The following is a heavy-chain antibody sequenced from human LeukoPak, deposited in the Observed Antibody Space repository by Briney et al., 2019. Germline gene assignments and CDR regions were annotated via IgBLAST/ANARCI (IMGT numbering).Heavy chain of an antibody. V-gene: IGHV1-69*13. CDR3: ARPLKGYDILTGYYRGAPRPYYYYGMDV. D-gene: IGHD3-9*01. CDR1: GGTFCSYA. Sequence: SVKVSCTASGGTFCSYAISWVRQAPGQGLEWMGGIIPIFGTANYAQKFQGRVTITAVESTSTAYMELSSLRSEDTAVYYCARPLKGYDILTGYYRGAPRPYYYYGMDVWGQGTTVTVSS. CDR2: IIPIFGTA. J-gene: IGHJ6*02.